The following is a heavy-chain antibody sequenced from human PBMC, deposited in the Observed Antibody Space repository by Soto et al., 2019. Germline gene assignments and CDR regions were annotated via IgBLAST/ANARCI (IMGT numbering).Heavy chain of an antibody. V-gene: IGHV4-39*01. CDR1: GGSISSSSHY. CDR2: IYYSGST. Sequence: SETLSLTCTVSGGSISSSSHYWGWIRQPPGKGLEWIGTIYYSGSTYYNPSLKSRVTISADTSKNQFSLKLSSVTAADTAVYYCARHGYYDSGAYYGFDYWGQGTLVT. D-gene: IGHD3-22*01. J-gene: IGHJ4*02. CDR3: ARHGYYDSGAYYGFDY.